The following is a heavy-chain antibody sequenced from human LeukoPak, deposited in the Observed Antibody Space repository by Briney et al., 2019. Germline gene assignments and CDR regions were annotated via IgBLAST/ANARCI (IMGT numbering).Heavy chain of an antibody. J-gene: IGHJ4*02. D-gene: IGHD3-9*01. CDR2: ISSSSYI. Sequence: GGSLRLSCASSGFTFSSYSMNWVREAPGKGLEWVSSISSSSYIYYADSVKGRFTISRDNAKNSLYLQMSSLRAEDTAVYYCARGDILTGYHYFDYWGQGTLVTVSS. CDR1: GFTFSSYS. V-gene: IGHV3-21*01. CDR3: ARGDILTGYHYFDY.